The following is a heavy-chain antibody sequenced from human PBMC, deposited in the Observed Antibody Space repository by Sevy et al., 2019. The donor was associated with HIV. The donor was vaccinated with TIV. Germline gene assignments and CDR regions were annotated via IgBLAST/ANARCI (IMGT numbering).Heavy chain of an antibody. CDR1: GFIFSGSA. V-gene: IGHV3-73*01. J-gene: IGHJ4*02. CDR3: TRQAIYCSGNTCYHPYYFDS. Sequence: GGSLRLSCTASGFIFSGSAIHWVRQASGKGLEWVGRIRSKAKGYATAYAASVKGRFTISRDDSKNTAYLQMNSLKTEDTAVYYCTRQAIYCSGNTCYHPYYFDSWGQGTLVTVSS. D-gene: IGHD2-15*01. CDR2: IRSKAKGYAT.